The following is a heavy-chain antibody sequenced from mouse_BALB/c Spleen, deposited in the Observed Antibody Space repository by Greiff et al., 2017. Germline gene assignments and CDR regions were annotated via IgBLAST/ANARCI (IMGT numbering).Heavy chain of an antibody. V-gene: IGHV5-17*02. J-gene: IGHJ4*01. D-gene: IGHD1-2*01. CDR2: ISSGSSTI. CDR3: ARSYGVYYAMDY. CDR1: GFTFSSFG. Sequence: VQLKESGGGLVQPGGSRTLSCAASGFTFSSFGMHWVRQAPEKGLEWVAYISSGSSTIYYADTVKGRFTISRDNPKNTLFLQMTSLRSEDTAMYYCARSYGVYYAMDYWGQGTSVTVSS.